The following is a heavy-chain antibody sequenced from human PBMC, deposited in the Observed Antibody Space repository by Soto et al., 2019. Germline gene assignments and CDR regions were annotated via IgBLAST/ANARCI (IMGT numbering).Heavy chain of an antibody. J-gene: IGHJ6*02. Sequence: EVPLFESGGGLVQPGGSLRLSCAASGFTFSSYAMSWVRQAPGKGLEWVSAISGSGGSTYYADSVKGRFTISRDNSKNTLYLQMNSLRAEDTAVYYCATGRGVNFYYGMDVWGQGTTVTVSS. CDR3: ATGRGVNFYYGMDV. D-gene: IGHD3-10*01. CDR2: ISGSGGST. V-gene: IGHV3-23*01. CDR1: GFTFSSYA.